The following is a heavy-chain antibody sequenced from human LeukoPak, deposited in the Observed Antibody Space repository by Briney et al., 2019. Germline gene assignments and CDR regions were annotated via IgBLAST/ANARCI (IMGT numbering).Heavy chain of an antibody. J-gene: IGHJ3*02. CDR3: ARGGYYYVEGAFDI. D-gene: IGHD3-22*01. V-gene: IGHV4-34*01. CDR2: INHSGST. CDR1: GGSFSGYY. Sequence: PSETLSLTCAVYGGSFSGYYWSWIRQPPGKGLEWIGEINHSGSTNYNPSLKSRVTISVDTSKNQFSLKLSSVTAADTAVYYCARGGYYYVEGAFDIWGQGTMVTVSS.